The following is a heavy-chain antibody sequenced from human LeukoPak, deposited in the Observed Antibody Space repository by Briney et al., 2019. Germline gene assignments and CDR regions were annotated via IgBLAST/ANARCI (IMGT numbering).Heavy chain of an antibody. D-gene: IGHD3-22*01. CDR1: GFTFSSYW. J-gene: IGHJ4*02. CDR2: IKQDGSEK. CDR3: ARAFTPTPQYYYDSSGYSDY. V-gene: IGHV3-7*01. Sequence: LSGGSLRLSCAASGFTFSSYWMKWVRQAPGKGLEWVANIKQDGSEKYYVDSVKGRFTISRDNAKNSLYLQMNSLRAEDTAVYYCARAFTPTPQYYYDSSGYSDYWGQGTLVTVSS.